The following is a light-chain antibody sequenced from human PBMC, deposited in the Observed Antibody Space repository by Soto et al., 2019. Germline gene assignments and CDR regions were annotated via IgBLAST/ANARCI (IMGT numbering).Light chain of an antibody. CDR1: QSVGSN. CDR3: QEYSNWPLLS. V-gene: IGKV3-15*01. CDR2: GAS. Sequence: EVLLTQSPATRSLSPGAGATLSCRASQSVGSNLACYQQKPGQTPRVLIYGASTRAIGIPARFSGSGFGTEFTLTISSLQSEDFVVYYCQEYSNWPLLSFGGGTKVDIK. J-gene: IGKJ4*01.